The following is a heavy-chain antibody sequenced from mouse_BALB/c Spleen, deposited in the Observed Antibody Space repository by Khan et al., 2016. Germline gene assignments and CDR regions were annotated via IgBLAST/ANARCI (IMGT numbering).Heavy chain of an antibody. CDR1: GFTFSSYA. CDR2: ISSGGSS. J-gene: IGHJ2*01. CDR3: ASNVYFFDY. V-gene: IGHV5-6-5*01. Sequence: EVELVESGGGLVKPGGSLKLSCAASGFTFSSYAMSWVRQTPEKRLEWVTSISSGGSSFYPDILKDRFTISRDNARNILYLQMSSLRSEDTAMYYCASNVYFFDYWGQGTTLTVS.